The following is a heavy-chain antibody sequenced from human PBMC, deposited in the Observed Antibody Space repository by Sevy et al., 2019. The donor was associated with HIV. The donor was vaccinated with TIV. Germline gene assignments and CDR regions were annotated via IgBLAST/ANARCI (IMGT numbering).Heavy chain of an antibody. D-gene: IGHD2-8*02. CDR2: IYTGGST. CDR3: ARDHGGVQDWYFDL. J-gene: IGHJ2*01. V-gene: IGHV3-53*01. CDR1: GFDVSNNY. Sequence: GGSLRLSCAASGFDVSNNYMSWVRQAPGKGLEWVSVIYTGGSTYYADSVTGRFTMSRDTSKNTVYLQMDSLSAEDTAVYYCARDHGGVQDWYFDLWGHGTLVTVSS.